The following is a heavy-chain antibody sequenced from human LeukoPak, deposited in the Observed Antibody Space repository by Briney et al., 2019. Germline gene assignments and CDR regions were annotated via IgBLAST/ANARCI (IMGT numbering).Heavy chain of an antibody. CDR3: AGGLQLLGIWFDP. CDR2: MNPNSGNT. CDR1: GYTFTSYD. V-gene: IGHV1-8*01. D-gene: IGHD2-2*01. Sequence: ASVKVSCKASGYTFTSYDINWVRQAPGQGLEWMGWMNPNSGNTGYAQKVQGRVTMTRNTSLSTAYMELSSLRAEDAAVYYCAGGLQLLGIWFDPWGQGTLVTVSS. J-gene: IGHJ5*02.